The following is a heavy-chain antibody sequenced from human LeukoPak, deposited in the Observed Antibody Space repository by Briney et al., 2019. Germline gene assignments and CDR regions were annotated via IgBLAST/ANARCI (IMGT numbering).Heavy chain of an antibody. Sequence: PSETLSLTCTVSGGSISTYYWSWIRQPPGKGLEWIGYIYYSGSTNYNPSLKSRVTISVDTSKNQFSLKLSSVTAADTAVYYCAASGYYPNWFDPWGQRTLVTVSS. V-gene: IGHV4-59*01. CDR2: IYYSGST. CDR3: AASGYYPNWFDP. CDR1: GGSISTYY. D-gene: IGHD3-22*01. J-gene: IGHJ5*02.